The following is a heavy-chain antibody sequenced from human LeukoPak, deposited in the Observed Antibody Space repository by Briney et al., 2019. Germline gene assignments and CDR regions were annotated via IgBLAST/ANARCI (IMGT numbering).Heavy chain of an antibody. V-gene: IGHV1-18*01. Sequence: GASVKVSCKASGYTFTSYGISWVRQAPGQGLEWMGWISAYNGNTNYAQKLQGRVTMTTDTSTSTAYMELRSLRSDDTAVYYCARDARDYYDSSGYPDYWGQGTLVTVSS. CDR2: ISAYNGNT. CDR3: ARDARDYYDSSGYPDY. D-gene: IGHD3-22*01. J-gene: IGHJ4*02. CDR1: GYTFTSYG.